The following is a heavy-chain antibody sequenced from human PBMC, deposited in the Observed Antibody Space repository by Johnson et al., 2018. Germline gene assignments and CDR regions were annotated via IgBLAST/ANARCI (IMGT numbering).Heavy chain of an antibody. Sequence: EVQLLETGGGLVQPGGSLRLSCAASGFTFNTYAMSWVRQAPGKGLECVSGISGRGGSTHYADSVKGRFTISRDNSKNSLYLQMNSLRAEDTAVYYCASEMGIIRANYYYYGMDVWGQGTTVTVSS. J-gene: IGHJ6*02. CDR1: GFTFNTYA. CDR3: ASEMGIIRANYYYYGMDV. D-gene: IGHD3-3*01. V-gene: IGHV3-23*01. CDR2: ISGRGGST.